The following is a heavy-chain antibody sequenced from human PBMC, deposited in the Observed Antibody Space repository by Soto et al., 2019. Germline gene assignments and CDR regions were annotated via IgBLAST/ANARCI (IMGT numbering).Heavy chain of an antibody. V-gene: IGHV1-18*01. Sequence: QVQLVQSGAEVKKPGASVKVSCKASGYTFTSYGISWVRQAPGQGLEWMGWISAYNGNTNYAQKXXGRVTTTTDTXPSLAXXELRSLRSDDTAVYYCARGWNSGYDYDYYYYGMDVWGQGTTVTVSS. D-gene: IGHD5-12*01. J-gene: IGHJ6*02. CDR3: ARGWNSGYDYDYYYYGMDV. CDR1: GYTFTSYG. CDR2: ISAYNGNT.